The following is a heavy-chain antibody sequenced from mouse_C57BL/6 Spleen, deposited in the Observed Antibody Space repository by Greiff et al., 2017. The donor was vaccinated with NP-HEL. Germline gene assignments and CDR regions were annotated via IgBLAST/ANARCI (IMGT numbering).Heavy chain of an antibody. J-gene: IGHJ3*01. V-gene: IGHV1-59*01. Sequence: VQLQQPGAELVRPGTSVKLSCKASGYTFTSYWMHWVKQRPGQGLEWIGVIDPSDSYTNYNQKFKGKATLTVDTSSSTAYMQLSSLTSEDSAVYYCARRGYDGPTWGFAYWGQGTLVTVSA. CDR1: GYTFTSYW. D-gene: IGHD2-3*01. CDR3: ARRGYDGPTWGFAY. CDR2: IDPSDSYT.